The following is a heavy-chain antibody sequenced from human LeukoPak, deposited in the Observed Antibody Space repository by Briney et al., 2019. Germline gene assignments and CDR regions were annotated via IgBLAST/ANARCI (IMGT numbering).Heavy chain of an antibody. CDR1: GLTFSSYG. V-gene: IGHV3-30*18. J-gene: IGHJ6*02. D-gene: IGHD6-13*01. CDR3: AEDQEDSSSWYAGYYYYYGMDV. Sequence: GGSLRLSCAASGLTFSSYGMHWVRQAPGKGLEWVAVISYDGSNKYYADSVKGRFTISRDNSKNTLYLQMNSLRAEDTAVYYCAEDQEDSSSWYAGYYYYYGMDVWGQGTTVTVSS. CDR2: ISYDGSNK.